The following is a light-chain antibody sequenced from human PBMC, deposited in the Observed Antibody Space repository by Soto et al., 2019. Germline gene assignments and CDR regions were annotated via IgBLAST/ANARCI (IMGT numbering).Light chain of an antibody. CDR2: AAS. CDR3: QQTNSFPIT. J-gene: IGKJ4*01. V-gene: IGKV1-12*01. Sequence: DIQMTQSPSSVSASVGDRVTITCRASQAISSWFGWYQLKPGKAPKLLIYAASSLQSGVPSRFSGSGSGTDFTLTISSLQPEDFATCFCQQTNSFPITFGGGTKVEIK. CDR1: QAISSW.